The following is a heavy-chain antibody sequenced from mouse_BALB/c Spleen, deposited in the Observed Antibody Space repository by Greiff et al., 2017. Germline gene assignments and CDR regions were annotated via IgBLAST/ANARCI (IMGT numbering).Heavy chain of an antibody. CDR3: ARDKLRSYAMDH. V-gene: IGHV7-3*02. Sequence: EVQLMESGGGLVQPGGSLRLSCATSGFTFTDYYMSWVRQPPGKALEWLGFIRNKANGYTTEYSASVKGRFTISRDNSQSILYLQMNTLRAEDSATYYCARDKLRSYAMDHWGQGTSVTVSS. CDR1: GFTFTDYY. CDR2: IRNKANGYTT. J-gene: IGHJ4*01. D-gene: IGHD1-1*01.